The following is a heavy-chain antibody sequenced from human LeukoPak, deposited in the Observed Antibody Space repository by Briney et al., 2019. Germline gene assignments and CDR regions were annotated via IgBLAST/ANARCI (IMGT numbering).Heavy chain of an antibody. D-gene: IGHD3-3*01. CDR3: AKELGDFRSAFDY. V-gene: IGHV3-23*01. CDR1: GFTFSSYA. J-gene: IGHJ4*02. Sequence: GGSLRLSCAASGFTFSSYAMSWVRQAPGKGLEWVSAISGSGYSTYYADSVKGRFTISRDNSKSTLYLQMNSLRAEDTAVYYCAKELGDFRSAFDYWGQGTLVTVSS. CDR2: ISGSGYST.